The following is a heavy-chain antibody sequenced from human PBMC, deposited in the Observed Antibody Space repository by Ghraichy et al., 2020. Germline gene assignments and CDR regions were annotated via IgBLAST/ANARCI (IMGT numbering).Heavy chain of an antibody. CDR3: ARERGTVFGNYYYGMDG. V-gene: IGHV4-59*01. CDR1: GGSMTSYY. J-gene: IGHJ6*02. Sequence: SETLSLTCIVSGGSMTSYYWSWIRQPPGKRLEWIGYIHSNGSTNYNPSFKSRVTISEDTSKNQFTPKLSSLTAADTAVYYCARERGTVFGNYYYGMDGWGQGTTVTVSS. CDR2: IHSNGST. D-gene: IGHD3-9*01.